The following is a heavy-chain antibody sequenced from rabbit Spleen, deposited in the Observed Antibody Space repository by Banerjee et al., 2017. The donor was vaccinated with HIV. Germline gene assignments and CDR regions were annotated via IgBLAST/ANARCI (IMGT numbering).Heavy chain of an antibody. V-gene: IGHV1S7*01. CDR1: GFSISSYY. J-gene: IGHJ4*01. D-gene: IGHD3-3*01. CDR3: ARDQTTNTYSPFNL. Sequence: QLEESAGGLVQPGGSLTLTCTASGFSISSYYMNWVRQAPGKGLEWIGYIDPVFGITYYANWVNGRFTISSHNAQNTLYLQLNSLTAADTATYFCARDQTTNTYSPFNLWGQGTLVTV. CDR2: IDPVFGIT.